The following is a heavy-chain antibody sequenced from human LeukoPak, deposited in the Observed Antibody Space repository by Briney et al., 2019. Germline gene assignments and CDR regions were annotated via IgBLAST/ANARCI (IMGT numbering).Heavy chain of an antibody. CDR1: GFTFSSYG. Sequence: GGSLRLSCAASGFTFSSYGMSWVRQAPGKGLEWVSAISGSGGSTYYADSVKGRFTISRDNSKNTLYLQMNSLRAEDTAVYYCAKAPLYYYDSSGYYYFDYWGQGTLVTVSS. V-gene: IGHV3-23*01. CDR3: AKAPLYYYDSSGYYYFDY. CDR2: ISGSGGST. D-gene: IGHD3-22*01. J-gene: IGHJ4*02.